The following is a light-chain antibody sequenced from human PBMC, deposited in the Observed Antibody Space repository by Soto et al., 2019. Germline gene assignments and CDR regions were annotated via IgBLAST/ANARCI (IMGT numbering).Light chain of an antibody. CDR3: QQYNSYPWT. Sequence: DIQMTQSPATLSASLGDRVTITCRASQGISNDLGWYQQKPGKAPKRLIYAASRMASGVPDRFSGSGSETEFTLTISSLQPDDFAAYYCQQYNSYPWTFGQWAKVDIK. CDR1: QGISND. CDR2: AAS. V-gene: IGKV1-17*01. J-gene: IGKJ1*01.